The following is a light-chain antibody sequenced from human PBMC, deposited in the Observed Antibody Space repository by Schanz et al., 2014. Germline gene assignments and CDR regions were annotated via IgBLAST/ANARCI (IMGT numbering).Light chain of an antibody. Sequence: QSVLTQPPSVSGAPGQRVSISCAGSSSNIGAGYDVHWFQQHPGTAPKLLIYGNSDRPSGVPDRFSGSKSGTSASLVITGLQADDEADYHCQSYDSSLSGYVFGTGTKLTVL. J-gene: IGLJ1*01. CDR1: SSNIGAGYD. CDR3: QSYDSSLSGYV. CDR2: GNS. V-gene: IGLV1-40*01.